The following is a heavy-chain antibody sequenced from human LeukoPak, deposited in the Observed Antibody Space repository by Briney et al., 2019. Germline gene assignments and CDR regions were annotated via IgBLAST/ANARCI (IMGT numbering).Heavy chain of an antibody. Sequence: VASVKVSCKVSGYTFTSYDINWVRQATGQGLEWMGWMNPNSGNTGYAQKFQGRVTITRNTSISTDYMELNSLRSEDTAVYYCARGSIIIAAAGFDYWGQGTLVTVSS. D-gene: IGHD6-13*01. V-gene: IGHV1-8*01. CDR2: MNPNSGNT. J-gene: IGHJ4*02. CDR3: ARGSIIIAAAGFDY. CDR1: GYTFTSYD.